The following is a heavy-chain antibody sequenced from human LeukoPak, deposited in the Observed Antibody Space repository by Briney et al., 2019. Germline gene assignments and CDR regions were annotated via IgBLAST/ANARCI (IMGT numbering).Heavy chain of an antibody. D-gene: IGHD3-22*01. CDR1: GYTFTNNG. CDR2: ISAYNGNT. J-gene: IGHJ4*02. Sequence: GASVKVSCKASGYTFTNNGISWVRQAPGQGLEWMGWISAYNGNTNYAQKLQGRVTMTTDTSTSTAYMELRSLRSDDTAVYYCARAWYYYDSSGSYHLDYWGQGTLVTVSS. CDR3: ARAWYYYDSSGSYHLDY. V-gene: IGHV1-18*01.